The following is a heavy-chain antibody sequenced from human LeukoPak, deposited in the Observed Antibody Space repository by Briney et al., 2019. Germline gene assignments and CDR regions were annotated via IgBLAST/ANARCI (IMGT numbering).Heavy chain of an antibody. J-gene: IGHJ4*02. D-gene: IGHD3-22*01. CDR1: GYTFTSYY. CDR2: INPSGGST. CDR3: AREGLYYDSSGYPDY. Sequence: ASVKVSCKASGYTFTSYYMHWVRQAPGQGLEWIGIINPSGGSTSYAQKFQGRVTMTRDTSTSTVYMELSSLRSEDTAVYYCAREGLYYDSSGYPDYWGQGTLVTVSS. V-gene: IGHV1-46*01.